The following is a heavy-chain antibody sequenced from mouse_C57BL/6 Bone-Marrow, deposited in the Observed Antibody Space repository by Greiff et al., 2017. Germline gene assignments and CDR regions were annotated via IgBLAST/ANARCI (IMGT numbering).Heavy chain of an antibody. D-gene: IGHD1-1*01. V-gene: IGHV1-82*01. Sequence: QVQLQQSGPELVKPGASVKISCKASGYAFSSSWMNWVKQRPGKGLEWIGRIYPGDGDTNYNGKFKGKATLTADKSSSTAYMQLSSLTSEDSAVYFCARGRDYYGSSPQYYAMDYWGQGTSVTVSS. CDR3: ARGRDYYGSSPQYYAMDY. J-gene: IGHJ4*01. CDR1: GYAFSSSW. CDR2: IYPGDGDT.